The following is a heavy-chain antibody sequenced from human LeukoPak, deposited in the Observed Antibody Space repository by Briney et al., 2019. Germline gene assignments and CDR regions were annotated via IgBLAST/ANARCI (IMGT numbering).Heavy chain of an antibody. Sequence: GASVKVSCKASGYTFTGYYMHWVRQAPGQGLEWMGWINPNSGGTNYAQKFQGRVTMTRDTSISTAYMELSRLRSDDTAVYYCARGYSSSWYVTGGPDYWGQGTLVTDSS. J-gene: IGHJ4*02. CDR3: ARGYSSSWYVTGGPDY. D-gene: IGHD6-13*01. CDR1: GYTFTGYY. V-gene: IGHV1-2*02. CDR2: INPNSGGT.